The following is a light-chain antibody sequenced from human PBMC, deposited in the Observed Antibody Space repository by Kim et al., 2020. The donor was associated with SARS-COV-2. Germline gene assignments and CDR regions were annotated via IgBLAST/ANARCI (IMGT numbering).Light chain of an antibody. CDR1: SLSGYY. CDR2: GKN. J-gene: IGLJ2*01. Sequence: SSELTQDPAVSVALGQTVRITCQGDSLSGYYASWHQHKPGQAPVLVISGKNNRPSGIPDRFSSSSSGNTASLTITGAQAEDEADYYCVSRDSSDNHVVFGGGTQLTVL. CDR3: VSRDSSDNHVV. V-gene: IGLV3-19*01.